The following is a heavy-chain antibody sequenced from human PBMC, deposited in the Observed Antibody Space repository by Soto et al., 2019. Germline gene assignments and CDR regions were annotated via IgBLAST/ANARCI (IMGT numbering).Heavy chain of an antibody. CDR3: ARQESSSVNNWFDP. CDR2: IYYSGST. J-gene: IGHJ5*02. D-gene: IGHD6-13*01. Sequence: SETLSLTCTVSGGSISSSSYYWGWIRQPPGKGLEWIGSIYYSGSTYYNPSLKSRVTISVDTSKNQFSLKLSSVTAADTAVYYCARQESSSVNNWFDPWGQGTLVTVSS. CDR1: GGSISSSSYY. V-gene: IGHV4-39*01.